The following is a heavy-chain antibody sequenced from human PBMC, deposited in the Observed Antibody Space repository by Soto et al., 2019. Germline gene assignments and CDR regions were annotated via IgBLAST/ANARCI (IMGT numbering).Heavy chain of an antibody. CDR1: GFTFRTYA. V-gene: IGHV3-23*01. D-gene: IGHD5-18*01. CDR3: AKDQAEGGFTYGFFYYYGLEF. J-gene: IGHJ6*02. CDR2: TDTSGGST. Sequence: PGGSLRLSCAASGFTFRTYAMSWVRQPTGRGLEWVSATDTSGGSTYYADSVKGRFTVSRDNSRNTLHLQMNGLRAEDTAVYYCAKDQAEGGFTYGFFYYYGLEFWGQGTTVTVSS.